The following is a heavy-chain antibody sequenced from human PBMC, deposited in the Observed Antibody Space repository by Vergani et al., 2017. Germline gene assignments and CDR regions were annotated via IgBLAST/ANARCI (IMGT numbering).Heavy chain of an antibody. Sequence: QVQLVQSGAEVKKPGSSVKVSCKASGGTFSSYTISWVRQAPGQGLEWMGRIIPILGIANYAQKFQGRVTMTRDTSISTAYMELSRLRSDDTAVYYCARPQEVPGENWFDPWGQGTLVTVSS. CDR2: IIPILGIA. J-gene: IGHJ5*02. CDR1: GGTFSSYT. V-gene: IGHV1-69*02. D-gene: IGHD2-2*01. CDR3: ARPQEVPGENWFDP.